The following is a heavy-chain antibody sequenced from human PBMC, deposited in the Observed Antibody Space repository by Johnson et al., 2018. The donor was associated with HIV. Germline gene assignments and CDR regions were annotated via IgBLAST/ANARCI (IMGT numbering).Heavy chain of an antibody. CDR1: GFSFSDYY. D-gene: IGHD4-17*01. J-gene: IGHJ3*02. CDR3: AGDSTPWGGDHVGYAFDI. CDR2: ISSSGSTI. V-gene: IGHV3-11*04. Sequence: QGQLVESGGGLVKPGGSLRLSCAASGFSFSDYYMSWIRQAPGKGLEWVSYISSSGSTIYYADFVKGRFTISRDNAKKSMYLQMNSLRAEDTALYYCAGDSTPWGGDHVGYAFDIWGRGTMVTVSS.